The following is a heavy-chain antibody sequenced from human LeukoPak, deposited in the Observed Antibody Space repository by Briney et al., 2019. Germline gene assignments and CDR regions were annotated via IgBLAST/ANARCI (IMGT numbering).Heavy chain of an antibody. CDR3: AREKIGYYDSSGRGWFDP. CDR1: GYSISSGYY. CDR2: IYHSGST. V-gene: IGHV4-38-2*02. J-gene: IGHJ5*02. Sequence: SETLSLTCIVSGYSISSGYYWGWIRQPPGKGLEWIGSIYHSGSTNYNPSLKSRVTISVDTSKKQFSLKLSSVTAADTAVYYCAREKIGYYDSSGRGWFDPWGQGTLVTVSS. D-gene: IGHD3-22*01.